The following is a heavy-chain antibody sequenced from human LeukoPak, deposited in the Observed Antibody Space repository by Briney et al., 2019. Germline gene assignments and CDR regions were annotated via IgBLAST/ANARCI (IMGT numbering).Heavy chain of an antibody. CDR2: IKQDGSEK. D-gene: IGHD2/OR15-2a*01. V-gene: IGHV3-7*01. CDR1: GFTFSSYW. CDR3: ARFRFLPPPSYYMDV. J-gene: IGHJ6*03. Sequence: GGSLRLSCAASGFTFSSYWMSWVRQAPGKGLEWVANIKQDGSEKYYVDSVKGRFTISRDNAKNSLYLQMNSLRAEDTAVYYCARFRFLPPPSYYMDVWGKGTTVTVSS.